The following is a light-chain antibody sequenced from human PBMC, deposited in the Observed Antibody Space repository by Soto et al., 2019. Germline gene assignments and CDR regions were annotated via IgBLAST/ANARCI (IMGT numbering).Light chain of an antibody. CDR3: SSYTSRSPVL. Sequence: QSALTQPASVSGSPGQSITISCTGTTSDVGAYNYVSWYQQHPGKAPKLTIYEVSKRPSVVSNRFSGSKSGNTASLTISGLQAEDEADYYCSSYTSRSPVLFGGGTKLTVL. V-gene: IGLV2-14*01. CDR1: TSDVGAYNY. CDR2: EVS. J-gene: IGLJ2*01.